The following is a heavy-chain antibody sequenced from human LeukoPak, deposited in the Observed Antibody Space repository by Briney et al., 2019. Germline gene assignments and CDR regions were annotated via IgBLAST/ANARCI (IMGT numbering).Heavy chain of an antibody. Sequence: SETLSLTCAVSGGSISSSNWWSWVRQPPGKGLEWIGEIYHSGSTDYNPSLKSRVTISVDTSKNQFSLKLSSVTAADTAVYYCAATGGATPHYYYGMDVWGQGTTVTVSS. CDR2: IYHSGST. V-gene: IGHV4-4*02. CDR1: GGSISSSNW. CDR3: AATGGATPHYYYGMDV. J-gene: IGHJ6*02. D-gene: IGHD1-26*01.